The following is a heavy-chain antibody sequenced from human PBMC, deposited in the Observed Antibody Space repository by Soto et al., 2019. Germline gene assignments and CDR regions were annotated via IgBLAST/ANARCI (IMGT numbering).Heavy chain of an antibody. CDR1: GGSISSGGYY. J-gene: IGHJ4*02. V-gene: IGHV4-31*03. CDR3: ARAGDGYIPFDY. CDR2: IYYSGST. D-gene: IGHD5-12*01. Sequence: QVQLQESGPGLVKPSQTLSLTCTVSGGSISSGGYYWSWIRQHPGKGLEWIGYIYYSGSTYYNPSLKSRXXIXVXXSKNQFSLKLSSVTAADTAVYYCARAGDGYIPFDYWGQGTLVTVSS.